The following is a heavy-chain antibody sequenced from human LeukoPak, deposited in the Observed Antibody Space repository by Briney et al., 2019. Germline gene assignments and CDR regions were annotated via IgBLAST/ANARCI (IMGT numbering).Heavy chain of an antibody. CDR3: AAEITMVRGVIVDY. V-gene: IGHV1-2*02. CDR2: INPNSGGT. Sequence: ASVKVSCKASGYTFTGYYMHWVRQAPGQGLEWMGWINPNSGGTNYAQKFQGRVTMTRDMSTSTAYMELSSLRSEDTAVYYCAAEITMVRGVIVDYWGQGTLVTVSS. D-gene: IGHD3-10*01. J-gene: IGHJ4*02. CDR1: GYTFTGYY.